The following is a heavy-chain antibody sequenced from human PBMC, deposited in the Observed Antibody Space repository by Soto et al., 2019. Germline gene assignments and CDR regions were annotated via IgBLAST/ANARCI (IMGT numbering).Heavy chain of an antibody. Sequence: SGPTPVNPTQTLTLTCIFPGFSLNTNRVGVGWIRQPPGKALEWLALIYWDDDKRYSPSLNNRLTITKDTSKKQVVLTMTNMDPVDTATYYCAHRRGAPGHFDYWGQGTLVTVSS. CDR2: IYWDDDK. V-gene: IGHV2-5*02. CDR1: GFSLNTNRVG. CDR3: AHRRGAPGHFDY. J-gene: IGHJ4*02.